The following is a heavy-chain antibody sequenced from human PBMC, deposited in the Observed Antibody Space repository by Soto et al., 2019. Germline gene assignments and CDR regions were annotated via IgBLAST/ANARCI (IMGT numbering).Heavy chain of an antibody. CDR2: INHSGST. Sequence: PSETLSLTCAVYGGSFSGYYWSWIRQPPGKGLEWIGEINHSGSTNYNPSLKSRVTISVDTSKNQFSLKLSSVTAADTAVYYCARGRHGYDILTGYYSYYGMDVWGQGTTVTVSS. V-gene: IGHV4-34*01. CDR3: ARGRHGYDILTGYYSYYGMDV. CDR1: GGSFSGYY. J-gene: IGHJ6*02. D-gene: IGHD3-9*01.